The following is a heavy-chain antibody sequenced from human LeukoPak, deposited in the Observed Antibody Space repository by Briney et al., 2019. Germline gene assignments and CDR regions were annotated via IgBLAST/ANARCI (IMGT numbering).Heavy chain of an antibody. V-gene: IGHV1-46*01. CDR3: ARDSTVTTFRGCVDP. CDR1: GYTFTNYY. D-gene: IGHD4-17*01. Sequence: ASVKVSCKASGYTFTNYYVHWVRQAPGQGLEWMGVINLSGGSTNYAQKSQGRVTMTRDTSTSTVYMELSSLSSEDTAVYYCARDSTVTTFRGCVDPWGQGTLVTVPS. CDR2: INLSGGST. J-gene: IGHJ5*02.